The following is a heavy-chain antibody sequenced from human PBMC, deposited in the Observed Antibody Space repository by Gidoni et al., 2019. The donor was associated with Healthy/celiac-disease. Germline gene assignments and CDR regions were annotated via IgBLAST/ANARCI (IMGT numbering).Heavy chain of an antibody. CDR2: ISYDGSNK. J-gene: IGHJ4*02. CDR3: AKGRAVGYFDY. Sequence: QVQLVESGGGVVQPGRSLRLSCAASGFTFSSYGMHWVRQAPGKGLEWVAVISYDGSNKYYADSVKGRFTISRDNSKNTLYLQMNSLRAEDTAVYYCAKGRAVGYFDYWGQGTLVTVSS. V-gene: IGHV3-30*18. CDR1: GFTFSSYG. D-gene: IGHD6-19*01.